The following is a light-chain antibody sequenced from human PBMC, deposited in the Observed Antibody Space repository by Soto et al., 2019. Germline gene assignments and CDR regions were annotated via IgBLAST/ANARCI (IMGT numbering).Light chain of an antibody. CDR2: XAS. CDR1: HSVITNY. J-gene: IGKJ1*01. V-gene: IGKV3-20*01. Sequence: ESVLTQSPGTLSVSPGERATLSXRASHSVITNYLAWYQQQPXKAPXXXNYXASNNATGIPDRFSGSGSGTDFTLTISRLEPEDVEVYYCQQYGSSGTFGQGTKVDIK. CDR3: QQYGSSGT.